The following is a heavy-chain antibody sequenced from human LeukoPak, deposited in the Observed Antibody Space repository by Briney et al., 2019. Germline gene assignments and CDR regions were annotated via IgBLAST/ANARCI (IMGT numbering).Heavy chain of an antibody. V-gene: IGHV4-31*03. J-gene: IGHJ4*02. Sequence: SETLSLTCTVSGGSISSGGYYWSWIRQHPGKGLEWIGYIYYSGSTYYNPSLKSRVTISVDTSKNQFSLKLSSVTAADTAVYYCARGLRQSYYDSSGYYSYWGQGTLVTVSS. CDR1: GGSISSGGYY. CDR3: ARGLRQSYYDSSGYYSY. CDR2: IYYSGST. D-gene: IGHD3-22*01.